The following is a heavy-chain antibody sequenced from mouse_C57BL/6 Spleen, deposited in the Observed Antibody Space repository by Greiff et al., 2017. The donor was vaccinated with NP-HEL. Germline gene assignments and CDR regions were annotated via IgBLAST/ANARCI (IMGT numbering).Heavy chain of an antibody. D-gene: IGHD3-2*02. V-gene: IGHV1-54*01. Sequence: QVQLQQSGAELVRPGTSVKVSCKASGYAFTNYLIEWVKQRPGQGLEWIGVINPGSGGTNYNEKFKGKATLTADKSSSTAYMQLSSLTSEDSAVYFCARWGGSGSDYWGQGTTLTVSS. CDR2: INPGSGGT. J-gene: IGHJ2*01. CDR1: GYAFTNYL. CDR3: ARWGGSGSDY.